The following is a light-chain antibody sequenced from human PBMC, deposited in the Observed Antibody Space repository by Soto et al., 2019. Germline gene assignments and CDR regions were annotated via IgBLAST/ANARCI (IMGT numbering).Light chain of an antibody. CDR1: SSNIGSNY. CDR3: AAWDDSLKSV. CDR2: RNN. Sequence: QSVLTQPPSASGTPGQRVTISCSGSSSNIGSNYVYWYQQLPGTAPKLLIYRNNQRPSGVPGRFSGSKSGTSASLAIRGLRSEDEADYYCAAWDDSLKSVFGGGTQLTVL. V-gene: IGLV1-47*01. J-gene: IGLJ2*01.